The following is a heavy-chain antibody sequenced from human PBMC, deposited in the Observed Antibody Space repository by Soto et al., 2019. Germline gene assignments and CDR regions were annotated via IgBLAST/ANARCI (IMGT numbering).Heavy chain of an antibody. J-gene: IGHJ4*02. Sequence: EVELVESGGVLVEPGGSLRLSCAASGFAFTNAWMTWVRQAPGKALEWIGRIRSQIDGGTTDYAGPVNGRFTISRDDSKNTLYLQMKSLKLEDTAVYYCTTVAYGEYVSDYWGQGTLVTVSS. V-gene: IGHV3-15*01. CDR2: IRSQIDGGTT. D-gene: IGHD4-17*01. CDR3: TTVAYGEYVSDY. CDR1: GFAFTNAW.